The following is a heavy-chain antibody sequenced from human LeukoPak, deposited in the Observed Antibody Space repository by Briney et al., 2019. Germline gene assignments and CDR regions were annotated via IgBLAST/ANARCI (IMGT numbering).Heavy chain of an antibody. V-gene: IGHV4-30-4*01. D-gene: IGHD2-2*01. J-gene: IGHJ5*02. Sequence: SETLSLTCTVSGGSISSGDYYWSWIRQPPGKGLEWIGYIYYSGSTYYNPSLKSRLTISVDTSKNPFSLRLSSVTAADTAVYYCARGGYCSSTSCYRVRFDPWGQGTLVTVSS. CDR1: GGSISSGDYY. CDR2: IYYSGST. CDR3: ARGGYCSSTSCYRVRFDP.